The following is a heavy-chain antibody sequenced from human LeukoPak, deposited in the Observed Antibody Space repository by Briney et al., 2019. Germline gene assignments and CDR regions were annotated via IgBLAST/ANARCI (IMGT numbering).Heavy chain of an antibody. CDR3: AGDSSGYYLFDY. V-gene: IGHV3-23*01. J-gene: IGHJ4*02. CDR1: GFSFSSHA. D-gene: IGHD3-22*01. CDR2: ITGSGGRT. Sequence: GGSLRLSCAASGFSFSSHAMNWVRQTPGKGLEWVSSITGSGGRTSYADSVKGRFSISRDNSKNTVYLQTNSLRGEDTAVYYCAGDSSGYYLFDYWGQGTLVTVSS.